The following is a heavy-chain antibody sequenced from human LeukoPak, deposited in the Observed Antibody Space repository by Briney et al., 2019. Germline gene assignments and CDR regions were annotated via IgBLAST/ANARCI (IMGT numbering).Heavy chain of an antibody. J-gene: IGHJ4*02. V-gene: IGHV3-23*01. CDR1: AFIFSNYA. CDR3: ANLGANTRISGDY. CDR2: VRGSGGDT. Sequence: GGSLRLSCTASAFIFSNYAMSWVRQAPGKGLEWVSEVRGSGGDTYYADSVKGRFTISRDNSKKMLYLQMSSLRAEDTAVYYCANLGANTRISGDYWGQGTLVTVSS. D-gene: IGHD1-14*01.